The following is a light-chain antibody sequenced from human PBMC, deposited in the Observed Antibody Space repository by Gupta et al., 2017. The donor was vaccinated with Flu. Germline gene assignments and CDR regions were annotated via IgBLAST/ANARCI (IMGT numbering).Light chain of an antibody. CDR1: QDISNF. CDR3: QQYDNVPLT. CDR2: DVF. J-gene: IGKJ4*01. Sequence: DTQMTQSPSSLSASVGDRVTITCQASQDISNFLNWYQHKPGKAPKVLIYDVFNLQAGVPSRFSGRRSGTDLILTISSLQPEDMATYYCQQYDNVPLTFGGGTKVEI. V-gene: IGKV1-33*01.